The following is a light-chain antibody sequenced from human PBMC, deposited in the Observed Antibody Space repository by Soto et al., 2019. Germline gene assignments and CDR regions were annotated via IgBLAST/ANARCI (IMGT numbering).Light chain of an antibody. CDR1: SNDVGHSSF. CDR3: NSQADNGKQV. Sequence: QSALTQPPSASGSPGQSVTISCTGNSNDVGHSSFISWYQQHPGKGPTLIIYEVSKRPSGVPDRFSGSKSGNTASLSVSGLQYEDEADYFCNSQADNGKQVLVTGTKLTVL. V-gene: IGLV2-8*01. CDR2: EVS. J-gene: IGLJ1*01.